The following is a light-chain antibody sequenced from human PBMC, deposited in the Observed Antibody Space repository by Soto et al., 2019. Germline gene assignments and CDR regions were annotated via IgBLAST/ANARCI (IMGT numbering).Light chain of an antibody. CDR3: SSYAGSDNFV. V-gene: IGLV2-8*01. CDR2: EVT. Sequence: QSVLTQPPSASGFPGQSVTISCTGTSSDVGCYDYVSWYQQHPGKAPKLVIYEVTKRPSGVPDRVSASKSGNTASLTVSGLRAEDEADYYCSSYAGSDNFVFGTGTKVTVL. CDR1: SSDVGCYDY. J-gene: IGLJ1*01.